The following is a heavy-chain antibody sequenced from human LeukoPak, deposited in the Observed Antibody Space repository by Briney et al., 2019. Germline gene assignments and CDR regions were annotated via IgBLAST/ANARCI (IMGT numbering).Heavy chain of an antibody. CDR3: ARDDWDYYGSGARIALDY. CDR2: ISSSSSTI. Sequence: GGSLRLSCAASGFTFSDYYMSWIRQAPGKGLEWVSYISSSSSTIYYADSVKGRFTISGDNDKNSLYLQMNSLRDEDTAVYYCARDDWDYYGSGARIALDYWGQGTLVTVSS. V-gene: IGHV3-11*04. CDR1: GFTFSDYY. D-gene: IGHD3-10*01. J-gene: IGHJ4*02.